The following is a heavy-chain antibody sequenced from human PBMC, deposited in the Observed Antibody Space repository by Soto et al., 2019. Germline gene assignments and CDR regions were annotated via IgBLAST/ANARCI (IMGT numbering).Heavy chain of an antibody. J-gene: IGHJ4*02. Sequence: QVQLVQSGAEVKKPGASVKVSCKASGYTFTSYAMHWVRQAPGQRLEWMGWINAGNGNTKYSQKFQGRVTITRDTSASTAYMELSSLRSEDTAVYYCARVGEYDYGSGRQDGDDYWGQGTLVTVSS. D-gene: IGHD3-10*01. V-gene: IGHV1-3*01. CDR1: GYTFTSYA. CDR3: ARVGEYDYGSGRQDGDDY. CDR2: INAGNGNT.